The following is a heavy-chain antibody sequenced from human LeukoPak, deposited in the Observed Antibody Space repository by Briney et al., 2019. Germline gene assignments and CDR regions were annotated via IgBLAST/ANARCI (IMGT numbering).Heavy chain of an antibody. V-gene: IGHV4-59*08. D-gene: IGHD3-16*01. J-gene: IGHJ4*02. Sequence: KPSETLSLTCTVSGGSISSYYWSWIRQPPGKGLEWIGFIYYSGSTNYNPSLKSRVSISVDTSKNQFSLKLSSVTATDTAVYFCARVVMKLVVSHIDSWGQGTLVTVSS. CDR1: GGSISSYY. CDR2: IYYSGST. CDR3: ARVVMKLVVSHIDS.